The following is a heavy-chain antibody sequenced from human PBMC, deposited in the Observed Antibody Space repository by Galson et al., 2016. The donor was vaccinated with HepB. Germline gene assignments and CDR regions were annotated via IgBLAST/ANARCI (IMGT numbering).Heavy chain of an antibody. CDR2: ISITSGYK. Sequence: SLRLSCAASGFTFSTYSMNWVRQAPGKGLEWVSFISITSGYKYYADSLKGRVTISRDNAKNSLYLQMNSLRAEDTAVYYCARTSGGERRYFDLWGRGTLVTVPS. V-gene: IGHV3-21*01. J-gene: IGHJ2*01. CDR1: GFTFSTYS. D-gene: IGHD3-16*01. CDR3: ARTSGGERRYFDL.